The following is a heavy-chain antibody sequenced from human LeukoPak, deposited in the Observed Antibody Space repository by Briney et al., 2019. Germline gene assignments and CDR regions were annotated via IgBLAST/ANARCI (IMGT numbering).Heavy chain of an antibody. Sequence: PGGSLRLSCAASGFTFSTYWMHWVRQAPGKGLVWVSRTNNDGSSTVYADSVKGRFTISRDNAKNTLYLQMNSLRAEDTAVYYCARDLFYDSSGYYASDSWGQGTLVTVPS. CDR2: TNNDGSST. CDR1: GFTFSTYW. CDR3: ARDLFYDSSGYYASDS. D-gene: IGHD3-22*01. V-gene: IGHV3-74*01. J-gene: IGHJ4*02.